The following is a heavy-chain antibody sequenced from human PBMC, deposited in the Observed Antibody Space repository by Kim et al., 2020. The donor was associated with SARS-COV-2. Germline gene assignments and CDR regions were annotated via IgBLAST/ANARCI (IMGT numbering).Heavy chain of an antibody. D-gene: IGHD3-22*01. CDR2: TYFRATWIY. Sequence: SQTLSLTCAISGDTVSSSYAAWHWIRQSPSRGLEWLGRTYFRATWIYHYAVSVKSRIAINPDTSKNQFSLHLNSVTPEDTAVYYCVSQFDSNFDSWGQGT. CDR3: VSQFDSNFDS. J-gene: IGHJ4*02. V-gene: IGHV6-1*01. CDR1: GDTVSSSYAA.